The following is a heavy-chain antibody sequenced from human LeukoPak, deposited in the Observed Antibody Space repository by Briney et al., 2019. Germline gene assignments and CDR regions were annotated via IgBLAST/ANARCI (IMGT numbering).Heavy chain of an antibody. Sequence: SETLSLTCTVSGGSISSYYWSWIRQPPGKGLEWVGYIYYSGSTNYNPSLKSRVTISVDTSKNQFSLKLSSVTAADTAVYYCTRFRGNYGAYGMDVWGQGTTVTVSS. J-gene: IGHJ6*02. V-gene: IGHV4-59*01. D-gene: IGHD4-17*01. CDR1: GGSISSYY. CDR3: TRFRGNYGAYGMDV. CDR2: IYYSGST.